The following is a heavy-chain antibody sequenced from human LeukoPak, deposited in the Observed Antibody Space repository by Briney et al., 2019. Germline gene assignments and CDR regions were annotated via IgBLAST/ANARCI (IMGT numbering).Heavy chain of an antibody. CDR1: GGSISSYY. Sequence: ASETLSLTCTVSGGSISSYYWSWIRQPAGKGLEWIGRIYTSGSTNYNPSLKSRVTMSVDTSKNQFSLKLSSVTAADTAVYYCARDSSGYLGGYFDYWGQGTLVTVSS. J-gene: IGHJ4*02. CDR3: ARDSSGYLGGYFDY. D-gene: IGHD3-22*01. CDR2: IYTSGST. V-gene: IGHV4-4*07.